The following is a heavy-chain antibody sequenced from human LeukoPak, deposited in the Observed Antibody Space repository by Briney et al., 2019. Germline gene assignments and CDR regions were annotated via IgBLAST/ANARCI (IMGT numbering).Heavy chain of an antibody. CDR1: GGSLSSYY. CDR2: IYYSGST. V-gene: IGHV4-59*08. J-gene: IGHJ4*02. D-gene: IGHD5-24*01. CDR3: ARGGRDGYTLSPFDY. Sequence: SETLSLTCTVSGGSLSSYYWSWIRQPPGKGLEWIGYIYYSGSTNYNPSLKSRVTISVDTSKNQFSLKLGSVAAADTAVYYCARGGRDGYTLSPFDYWGQGTLVTVSS.